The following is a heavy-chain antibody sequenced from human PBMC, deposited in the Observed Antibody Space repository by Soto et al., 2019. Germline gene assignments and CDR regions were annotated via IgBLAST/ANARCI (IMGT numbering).Heavy chain of an antibody. V-gene: IGHV1-69*13. J-gene: IGHJ6*02. CDR3: ARDFRSGGHSSKYYYYGMDV. Sequence: GASVKVSCKASGGTFSSYAISWVRQAPGQGLEWMGGIIPIFGTANYAQKFHGRVTNTADESTSTAYMELSSLRSEDTAVYYCARDFRSGGHSSKYYYYGMDVWGQGTTVTVSS. CDR2: IIPIFGTA. CDR1: GGTFSSYA. D-gene: IGHD6-13*01.